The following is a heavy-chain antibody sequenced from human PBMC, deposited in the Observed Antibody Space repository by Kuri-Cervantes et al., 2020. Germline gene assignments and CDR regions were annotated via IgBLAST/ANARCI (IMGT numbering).Heavy chain of an antibody. CDR2: INPISGGT. CDR1: GYTFTGFH. Sequence: GSVKVSCNASGYTFTGFHMHWVRQAPGQGLEWMGWINPISGGTNYSQKFQGKGTMARDTAINTAYMALRMLRSDAAAVYYCAREVRYLDEPRGDCWGQGTLVTVSS. J-gene: IGHJ4*02. D-gene: IGHD2/OR15-2a*01. CDR3: AREVRYLDEPRGDC. V-gene: IGHV1-2*02.